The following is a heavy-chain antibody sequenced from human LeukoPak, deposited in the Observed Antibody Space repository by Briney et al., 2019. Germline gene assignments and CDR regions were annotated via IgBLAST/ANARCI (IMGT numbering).Heavy chain of an antibody. CDR2: IYSDGCT. Sequence: PGGSLRLSCAVSGFPVSGNYMNWVRQAPGKGLEWVSLIYSDGCTYYADSVKGRFTISKDNSKNTLYLQMNSLRAEDTAVYYCAKDQYSGSSASPDYWGQGTLVTVSS. D-gene: IGHD1-26*01. CDR3: AKDQYSGSSASPDY. V-gene: IGHV3-53*01. J-gene: IGHJ4*02. CDR1: GFPVSGNY.